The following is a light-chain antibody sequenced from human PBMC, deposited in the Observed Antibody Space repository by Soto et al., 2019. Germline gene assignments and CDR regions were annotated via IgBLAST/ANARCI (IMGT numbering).Light chain of an antibody. Sequence: SVLTHSPRTVCLSPGKRDTLSSGPSQRVSTRYLAWYQQKPGKAPRLLIYASSSGASGIPDRFSGSGSGTDFTLTISRLEPEDIAVYYWQHHATSPRTFGQGTKVDIK. CDR3: QHHATSPRT. J-gene: IGKJ1*01. CDR1: QRVSTRY. V-gene: IGKV3-20*01. CDR2: ASS.